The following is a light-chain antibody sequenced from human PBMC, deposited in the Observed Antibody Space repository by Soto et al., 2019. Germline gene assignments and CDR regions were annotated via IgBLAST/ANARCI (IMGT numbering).Light chain of an antibody. V-gene: IGLV2-14*02. CDR1: SSDVGISNL. J-gene: IGLJ1*01. CDR2: EVV. CDR3: KSYAGSNTYV. Sequence: QSVLTQPASVSGSPGQSITISCTGTSSDVGISNLVSWYQQHPGKAPRLIIYEVVQRPSGVPDRFSGSKSGNTASLTVSGLQAADEADYFCKSYAGSNTYVFGSGTKLTVL.